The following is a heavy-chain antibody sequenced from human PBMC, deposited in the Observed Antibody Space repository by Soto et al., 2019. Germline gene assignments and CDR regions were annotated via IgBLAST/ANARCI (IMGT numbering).Heavy chain of an antibody. J-gene: IGHJ6*02. Sequence: GGSLRLSCEASGFTFSNAWMNWVRQGPGKGLEWLGRIKSKVDGGTADYGAATKGRFSISRDDLKNMLYLQMNSLKPDDTAVYYCTTLSYLYYDGMDVWGQGTTVTVSS. CDR2: IKSKVDGGTA. D-gene: IGHD2-2*01. CDR1: GFTFSNAW. CDR3: TTLSYLYYDGMDV. V-gene: IGHV3-15*01.